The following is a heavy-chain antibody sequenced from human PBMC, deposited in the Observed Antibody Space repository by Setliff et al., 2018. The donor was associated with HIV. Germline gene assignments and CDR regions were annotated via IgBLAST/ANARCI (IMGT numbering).Heavy chain of an antibody. J-gene: IGHJ6*03. CDR2: VYNSGRT. CDR1: DGSITSTSYY. V-gene: IGHV4-39*07. Sequence: PSETLSLTCSVSDGSITSTSYYWGWIRQSPGRGLEWIGSVYNSGRTYYNPSLKSRLTISVDTSRNQFSLSLSLVTAADTAVYYCARGQDLGATWTGYYYYYMDVCGKGTTVTVSS. D-gene: IGHD1-26*01. CDR3: ARGQDLGATWTGYYYYYMDV.